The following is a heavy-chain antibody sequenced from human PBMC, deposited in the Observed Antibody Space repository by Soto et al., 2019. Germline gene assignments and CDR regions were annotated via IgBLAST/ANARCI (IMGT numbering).Heavy chain of an antibody. CDR1: GGSISSYY. CDR3: ARGAEYYYDSSGYDYVIDV. V-gene: IGHV4-59*08. CDR2: IYYSGST. J-gene: IGHJ6*02. D-gene: IGHD3-22*01. Sequence: SETLSLTCTVSGGSISSYYWSWIRQPPGKGLEWIGDIYYSGSTNYNPSLKSRVTISVETSKKQFSLKVSSVTAADTAVYYCARGAEYYYDSSGYDYVIDVWGQGTTVTVSS.